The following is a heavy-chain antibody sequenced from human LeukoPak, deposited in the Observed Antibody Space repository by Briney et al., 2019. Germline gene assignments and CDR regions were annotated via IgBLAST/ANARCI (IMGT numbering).Heavy chain of an antibody. Sequence: SETLSLTCTVSGASISTYYWSWIRQPPGKELAWIGYVYNSGNTYYNPSLNSRASISGDTSKNQLSLKVYSVTAADTAVYYCARHPGVGANDTFDLWGQGTMVTISS. CDR3: ARHPGVGANDTFDL. CDR1: GASISTYY. V-gene: IGHV4-59*08. CDR2: VYNSGNT. J-gene: IGHJ3*01. D-gene: IGHD1-26*01.